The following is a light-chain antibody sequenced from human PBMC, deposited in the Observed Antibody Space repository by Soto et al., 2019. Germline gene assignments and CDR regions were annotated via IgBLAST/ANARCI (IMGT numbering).Light chain of an antibody. Sequence: DIQLTQSPSFLSASVGDRVTITCRASQDISSYLAWYQQKPGKAPNLLIFGASSLQSGVPSRFSGSGSGTEFTLTIISLQPEDFATYYCQQLNSYSIVTFGPGTKVDIK. CDR1: QDISSY. V-gene: IGKV1-9*01. CDR2: GAS. CDR3: QQLNSYSIVT. J-gene: IGKJ3*01.